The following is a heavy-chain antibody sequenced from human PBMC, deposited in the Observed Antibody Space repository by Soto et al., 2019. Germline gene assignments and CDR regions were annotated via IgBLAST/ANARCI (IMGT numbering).Heavy chain of an antibody. D-gene: IGHD4-4*01. CDR3: ARVDYSNLSRYFDY. CDR1: GGSISSGGYY. V-gene: IGHV4-31*03. J-gene: IGHJ4*02. Sequence: QVQLQESGPGLVKPSQTLSLTCTVSGGSISSGGYYWSWIRQHPGKGLEWIGYIYYSGSTYYNPSLKIRVTISVDTSKNQFSLKLSSVTAADTAVYYCARVDYSNLSRYFDYWGQGTLVTVSS. CDR2: IYYSGST.